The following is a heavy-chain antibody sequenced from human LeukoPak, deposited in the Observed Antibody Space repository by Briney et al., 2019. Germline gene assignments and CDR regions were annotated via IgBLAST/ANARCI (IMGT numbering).Heavy chain of an antibody. J-gene: IGHJ6*02. CDR1: GFTFSSYS. D-gene: IGHD3-9*01. CDR3: ARGGHDILTGYNYYYYYGMDV. Sequence: GGSLRLSCAASGFTFSSYSMNWVRQAPGKGLEWVSSISSSSSYIYYADSVKGRFTISRDNAKNSLYLQMNSLRAEDTAVYYCARGGHDILTGYNYYYYYGMDVWGQGTTVTVSS. V-gene: IGHV3-21*01. CDR2: ISSSSSYI.